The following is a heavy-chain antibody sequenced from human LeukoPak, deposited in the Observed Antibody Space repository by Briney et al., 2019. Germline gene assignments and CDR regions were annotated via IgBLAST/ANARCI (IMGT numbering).Heavy chain of an antibody. D-gene: IGHD6-13*01. CDR1: GFTFSSYG. CDR3: AKVPWQQLFYFDY. CDR2: IRYDGSNK. V-gene: IGHV3-30*02. J-gene: IGHJ4*02. Sequence: GGSLRLSCAASGFTFSSYGMHWVRQAPGKGLEWVAFIRYDGSNKYYADFVKGRFTISRDNSKNTLYLQMNSLRAEDTAVYYCAKVPWQQLFYFDYWGQGTLVTVSS.